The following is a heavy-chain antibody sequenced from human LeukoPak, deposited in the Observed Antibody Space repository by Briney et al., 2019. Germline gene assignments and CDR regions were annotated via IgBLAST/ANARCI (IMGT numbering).Heavy chain of an antibody. CDR3: ARDLTYYDSSGYPSYGMDV. Sequence: SVKVSCKASGGTFSSYAISWVRQAPGQGLEWMGRIIPVFGIANYAQKFQGRVTITADKSTSTAYMELSSLRSEDTAVYYCARDLTYYDSSGYPSYGMDVWGQGTTVTVSS. V-gene: IGHV1-69*04. D-gene: IGHD3-22*01. CDR1: GGTFSSYA. CDR2: IIPVFGIA. J-gene: IGHJ6*02.